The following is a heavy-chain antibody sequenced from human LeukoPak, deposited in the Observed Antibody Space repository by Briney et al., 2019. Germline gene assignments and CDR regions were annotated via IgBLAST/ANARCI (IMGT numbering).Heavy chain of an antibody. Sequence: GRSLRLSCAASGFTFDDYAMHWVRQAPGKGLEWVSAISWNGGSLDYADSVKGRFTISRDNAKNSLYLQMNSLRPEDTALYYCAKDAADYSSSSEDYYYYMDVWGKGTTVTVSS. CDR3: AKDAADYSSSSEDYYYYMDV. D-gene: IGHD6-6*01. J-gene: IGHJ6*03. V-gene: IGHV3-9*01. CDR1: GFTFDDYA. CDR2: ISWNGGSL.